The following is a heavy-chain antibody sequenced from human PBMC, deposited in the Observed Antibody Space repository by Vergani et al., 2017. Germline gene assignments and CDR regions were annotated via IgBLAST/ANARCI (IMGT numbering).Heavy chain of an antibody. Sequence: QVQLVQSGAEVKKPGSSVKVSCKASGGTFSSYTISWVRQAPGQGLEWMGRIIPILGIANYAQKFQGRVTMTTDTSTSTAYMELRSLRSDDTAVYYCAREEYSSSSDYWGQGTLVTVSS. D-gene: IGHD6-6*01. V-gene: IGHV1-69*08. CDR3: AREEYSSSSDY. CDR2: IIPILGIA. CDR1: GGTFSSYT. J-gene: IGHJ4*02.